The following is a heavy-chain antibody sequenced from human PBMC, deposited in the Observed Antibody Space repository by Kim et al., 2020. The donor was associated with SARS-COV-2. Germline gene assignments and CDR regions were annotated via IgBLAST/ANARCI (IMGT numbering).Heavy chain of an antibody. Sequence: ASVKVSCKASGYTFTGYYIHWVRQAPGQGLGWMGRINPNSGGTNYTQTFQGRVTLTRDTSISTAYMELSRLRSDDTAVYYCARVGEYGSGRYASFWGQGT. J-gene: IGHJ4*02. V-gene: IGHV1-2*06. CDR1: GYTFTGYY. CDR2: INPNSGGT. D-gene: IGHD3-10*01. CDR3: ARVGEYGSGRYASF.